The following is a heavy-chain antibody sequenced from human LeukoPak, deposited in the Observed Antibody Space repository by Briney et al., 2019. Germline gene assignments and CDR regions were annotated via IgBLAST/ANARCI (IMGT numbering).Heavy chain of an antibody. J-gene: IGHJ4*02. CDR2: ISSSGSTI. CDR1: GFTFSDYY. CDR3: AKEILMATRAFDY. Sequence: TGGSLRLSCAASGFTFSDYYMSWIRQAPGKGLEWVSYISSSGSTIYYADSVKGRFTISRDNAKNSLYLQMNSLRAEDTAVYYCAKEILMATRAFDYWGQGTLVTVSS. D-gene: IGHD5-24*01. V-gene: IGHV3-11*01.